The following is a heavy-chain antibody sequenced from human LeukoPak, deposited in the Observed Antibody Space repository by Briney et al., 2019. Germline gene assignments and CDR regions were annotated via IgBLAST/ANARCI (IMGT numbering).Heavy chain of an antibody. V-gene: IGHV1-8*01. Sequence: ASVTVSCKASGYTFTSLDINWMRQTPGQGLEWLGWMSPRNGNTGYAQEFQGRVTMTGDTSKTTAYLGLSSLTSDDTAIYYCARGVDAGVDYWGQGTLITVSS. D-gene: IGHD2-8*01. CDR1: GYTFTSLD. J-gene: IGHJ4*02. CDR3: ARGVDAGVDY. CDR2: MSPRNGNT.